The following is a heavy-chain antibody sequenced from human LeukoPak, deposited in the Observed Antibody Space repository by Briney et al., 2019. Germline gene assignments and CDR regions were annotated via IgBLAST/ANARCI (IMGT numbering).Heavy chain of an antibody. Sequence: GGSLRLSCAASGFTFSSYWMSWVRQAPGKGLEWVANIKQDGSEKYYVDSVKGRFTISRDNAKNSLYLQMNSLRAEDTAVYCCARDTSGSYSYWFDPWGQGTLVTVSS. CDR3: ARDTSGSYSYWFDP. D-gene: IGHD3-10*01. CDR2: IKQDGSEK. J-gene: IGHJ5*02. CDR1: GFTFSSYW. V-gene: IGHV3-7*01.